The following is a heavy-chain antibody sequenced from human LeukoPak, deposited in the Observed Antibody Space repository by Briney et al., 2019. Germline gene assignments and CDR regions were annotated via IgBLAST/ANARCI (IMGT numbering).Heavy chain of an antibody. D-gene: IGHD6-19*01. CDR1: GGSISSYY. J-gene: IGHJ4*02. Sequence: SETLSLSCTVSGGSISSYYRSWVRQPPGEGLEWIGYIYYSGSTNYHPSIKSRVTISVDTSKNQFSLKLSSVTAADTAVYYCARRDVGYRSGQLDYWGQGTLVTVSS. CDR2: IYYSGST. CDR3: ARRDVGYRSGQLDY. V-gene: IGHV4-59*01.